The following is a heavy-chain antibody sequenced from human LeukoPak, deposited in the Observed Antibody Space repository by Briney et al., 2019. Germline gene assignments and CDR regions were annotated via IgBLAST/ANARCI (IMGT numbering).Heavy chain of an antibody. D-gene: IGHD3-22*01. Sequence: ASVKVSCKASGGTFSSYAISWVRQAPGQGLEWMGWISAYNGNTNYAQKLQGRVTMTTDTSTSTAYMELRSLRSDDTAVYYCARDTYYYDSSLDDAFDIWGQGTMVTVSS. J-gene: IGHJ3*02. CDR2: ISAYNGNT. V-gene: IGHV1-18*01. CDR3: ARDTYYYDSSLDDAFDI. CDR1: GGTFSSYA.